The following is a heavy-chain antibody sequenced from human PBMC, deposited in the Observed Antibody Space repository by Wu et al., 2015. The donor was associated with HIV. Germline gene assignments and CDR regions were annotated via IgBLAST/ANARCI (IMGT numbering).Heavy chain of an antibody. J-gene: IGHJ5*02. CDR3: ARTSGSWLGAGGRFDP. V-gene: IGHV1-18*01. CDR1: GYTFINLA. D-gene: IGHD3-10*01. Sequence: QVQLVQSGVEVKKPGASVKVSCKASGYTFINLAFTWVRQAPGQGLEWMGWISAYNGNTNYAQKFQGRVIMTTDTTMSTAYMELRSLRSDDTAVYYCARTSGSWLGAGGRFDPWGQGTLVIVSS. CDR2: ISAYNGNT.